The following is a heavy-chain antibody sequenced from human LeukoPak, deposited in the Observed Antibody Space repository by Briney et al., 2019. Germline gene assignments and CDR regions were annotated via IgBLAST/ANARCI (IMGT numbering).Heavy chain of an antibody. Sequence: GGSLRLSCAASGFTFSSYAMSWVRQAPGKGLEWVSAISGSGSSTYYADSVKGRFTISRDNAKNSLYLQMNSLRAEDTAVYYCARGLVKDFWSGYNWFDPWGQGTLVTVSS. V-gene: IGHV3-23*01. CDR3: ARGLVKDFWSGYNWFDP. J-gene: IGHJ5*02. CDR2: ISGSGSST. CDR1: GFTFSSYA. D-gene: IGHD3-3*01.